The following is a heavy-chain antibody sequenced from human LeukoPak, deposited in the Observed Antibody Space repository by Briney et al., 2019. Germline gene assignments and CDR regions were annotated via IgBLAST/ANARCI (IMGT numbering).Heavy chain of an antibody. Sequence: PGGSLRLSCAAFRFTFSGYAMYWVRQAPGKGLEWVSCIDASGVNTYYADSVKGRFTISRDNSRNTLYLQMNSLRAEDTAVYYCAEGSGSGWYGWFDPWGQGTLVTVSS. CDR1: RFTFSGYA. CDR3: AEGSGSGWYGWFDP. J-gene: IGHJ5*02. CDR2: IDASGVNT. V-gene: IGHV3-23*01. D-gene: IGHD6-19*01.